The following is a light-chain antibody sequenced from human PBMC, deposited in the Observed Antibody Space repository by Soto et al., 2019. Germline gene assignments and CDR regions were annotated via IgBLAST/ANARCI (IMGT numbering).Light chain of an antibody. CDR3: QQYNGFPYT. CDR1: QSVSDW. CDR2: EVS. Sequence: DIQMTQSPSTLSASVGDRVSITCRASQSVSDWLAWFQQKPGKAPKLLIYEVSSLESGVSSRFSGSGSGTEFTLTISNLQPDDFATYYCQQYNGFPYTFGLGTKLQI. V-gene: IGKV1-5*01. J-gene: IGKJ2*01.